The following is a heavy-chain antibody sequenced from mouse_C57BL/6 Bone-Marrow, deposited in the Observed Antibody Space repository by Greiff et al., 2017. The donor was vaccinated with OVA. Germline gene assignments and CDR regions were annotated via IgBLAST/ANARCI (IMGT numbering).Heavy chain of an antibody. D-gene: IGHD1-1*01. J-gene: IGHJ4*01. CDR2: IYPRSGNT. Sequence: QVQLQQSGAELARPGASVKLSCKASGYTFTSYGISWVKQRTGQGLEWIGEIYPRSGNTYYNEKFKGKATLTADKSSSTAYMELRSLTSEDSAVYFCARKRYYGSSPLYAMGYWGQGTSVTVSS. CDR3: ARKRYYGSSPLYAMGY. CDR1: GYTFTSYG. V-gene: IGHV1-81*01.